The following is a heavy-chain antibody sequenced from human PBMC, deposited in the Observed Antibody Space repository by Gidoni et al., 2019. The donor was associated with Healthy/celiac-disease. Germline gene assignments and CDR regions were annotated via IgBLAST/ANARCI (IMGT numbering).Heavy chain of an antibody. V-gene: IGHV1-2*02. CDR2: INPNSGGT. CDR3: ARDYYYDSSGLNWFDP. Sequence: QVQLVQSGAEVKKPGVSVQVSCKASGYTFTRYYMHWVRQAPGQGLEGMGWINPNSGGTNYAQKFQGRVTMTRDTSISTAYMELSRLRSDDTAVYYCARDYYYDSSGLNWFDPWGQGTLVTVSS. J-gene: IGHJ5*02. CDR1: GYTFTRYY. D-gene: IGHD3-22*01.